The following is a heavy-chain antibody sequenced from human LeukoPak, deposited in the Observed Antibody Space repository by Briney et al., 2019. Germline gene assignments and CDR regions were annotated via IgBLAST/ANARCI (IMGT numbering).Heavy chain of an antibody. J-gene: IGHJ4*02. CDR1: GYSFTSYW. CDR3: ARLQRYCSSTSCYGGHYFDY. D-gene: IGHD2-2*01. CDR2: IYPGDSDT. Sequence: GESLKIYCKGSGYSFTSYWIGWVRQMPGKCLEWMGIIYPGDSDTRYSPSFQGQVTISADKSISTDYLQWSSLKASDTAMYYCARLQRYCSSTSCYGGHYFDYWGQGTLVTVSS. V-gene: IGHV5-51*01.